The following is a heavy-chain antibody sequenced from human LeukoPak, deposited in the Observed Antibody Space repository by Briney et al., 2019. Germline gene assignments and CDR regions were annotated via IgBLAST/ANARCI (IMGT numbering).Heavy chain of an antibody. J-gene: IGHJ4*02. D-gene: IGHD6-19*01. CDR2: IYSGGST. Sequence: GGSLRLSCAASGFTVSSNYMSWVRQAPGKGLEWVSVIYSGGSTYYADSVKGRFTISRDNSKNTLYLQMNSLRAEDTAVYYCARGSSGWYYSDYWGQGTLVTVSS. CDR1: GFTVSSNY. V-gene: IGHV3-66*01. CDR3: ARGSSGWYYSDY.